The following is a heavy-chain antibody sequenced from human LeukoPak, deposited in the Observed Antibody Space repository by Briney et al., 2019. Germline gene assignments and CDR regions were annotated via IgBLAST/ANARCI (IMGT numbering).Heavy chain of an antibody. CDR3: ARVKDFAYSFFDL. V-gene: IGHV4-59*01. CDR2: VYRSGNT. CDR1: GGSISQYY. Sequence: SETLSLTCTLSGGSISQYYWSWIRQPPGKGPEWIGYVYRSGNTNYNPSLKNRVTILVDTSKNHFSLNLTSVTAADTAVYYCARVKDFAYSFFDLWGRGTLVTVSS. J-gene: IGHJ2*01.